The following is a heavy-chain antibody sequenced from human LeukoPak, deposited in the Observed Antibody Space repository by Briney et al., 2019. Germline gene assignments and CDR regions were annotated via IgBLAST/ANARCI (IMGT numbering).Heavy chain of an antibody. D-gene: IGHD6-13*01. Sequence: PGRSLRLSCAASGFTFSSYAMHWVRQAPGKGLEWVAVISYDGSNKYYADSVKGRFTISRDNSKNTPYLQMNSLRAEDTAVYYCASNPGIAAAGGNWFDPWGQGTLVTVSA. CDR1: GFTFSSYA. CDR2: ISYDGSNK. J-gene: IGHJ5*02. V-gene: IGHV3-30*01. CDR3: ASNPGIAAAGGNWFDP.